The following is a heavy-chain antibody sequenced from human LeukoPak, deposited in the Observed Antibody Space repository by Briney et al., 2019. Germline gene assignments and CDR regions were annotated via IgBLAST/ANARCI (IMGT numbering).Heavy chain of an antibody. CDR2: INHSGGT. J-gene: IGHJ3*02. CDR1: GGSFIGYD. D-gene: IGHD1-26*01. Sequence: SETLSLTCAVYGGSFIGYDWTWIRQPPGKGLEWIGEINHSGGTNYNPSLKSRVTISVDTSKNQFSLKLSSVTAADTAVYYCARPVVGATTNTNLGDALDIWGQGTMVTVSS. CDR3: ARPVVGATTNTNLGDALDI. V-gene: IGHV4-34*01.